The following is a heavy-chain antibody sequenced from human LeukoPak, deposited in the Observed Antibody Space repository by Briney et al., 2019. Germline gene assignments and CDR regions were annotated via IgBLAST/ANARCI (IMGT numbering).Heavy chain of an antibody. V-gene: IGHV3-7*01. CDR1: GFTFSSYW. Sequence: GGSLRLSCAASGFTFSSYWMSWVRQVPGKGLEWVANIKQEGSDKYYVDSVKGRFTISRDNAKNSLFLQINSLRAEDTAVYYCARGGGRTPDYWGQGTLVTVSS. D-gene: IGHD1-26*01. CDR3: ARGGGRTPDY. CDR2: IKQEGSDK. J-gene: IGHJ4*02.